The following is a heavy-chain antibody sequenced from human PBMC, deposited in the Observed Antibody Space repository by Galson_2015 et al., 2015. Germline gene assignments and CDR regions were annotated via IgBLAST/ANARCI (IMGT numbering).Heavy chain of an antibody. J-gene: IGHJ2*01. V-gene: IGHV7-4-1*02. CDR3: SRRRGGDTDVWYFDL. D-gene: IGHD4-17*01. Sequence: AVKVACKASGYAFTDYAMNWVRQAAGQGLEWRGWVNTNTGNPTYAQGFTGRFVFSLDTSVSTVYLQINTLEAEDTAVYYCSRRRGGDTDVWYFDLWGRGTLLTVSS. CDR2: VNTNTGNP. CDR1: GYAFTDYA.